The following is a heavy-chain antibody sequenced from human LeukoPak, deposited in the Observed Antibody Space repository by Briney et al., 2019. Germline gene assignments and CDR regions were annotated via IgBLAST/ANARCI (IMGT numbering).Heavy chain of an antibody. CDR2: IYHSGST. CDR1: GGSIRSTNW. D-gene: IGHD1-26*01. Sequence: PSETLSLTCAVSGGSIRSTNWWSWVRQPPGKGLEWIGEIYHSGSTNYNSSLKSRVTISVDKSKNQFSLKLSSVTAADTAVYYCARGRLDYSGSYSWDYWGQGTLVTVSS. CDR3: ARGRLDYSGSYSWDY. V-gene: IGHV4-4*02. J-gene: IGHJ4*02.